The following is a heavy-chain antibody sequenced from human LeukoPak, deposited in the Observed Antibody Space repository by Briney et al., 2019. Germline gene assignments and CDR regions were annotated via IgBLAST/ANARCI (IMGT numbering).Heavy chain of an antibody. J-gene: IGHJ4*02. CDR3: ARVRGGSGSYCVDY. V-gene: IGHV4-39*07. Sequence: PSETLSLTCTVSGDSISSSFYYWGWLRQPPGKGREWIGSIYYGGGTHYNPSLKSRVTISVDTSKNQFSLKLTSVTAADTAVFYCARVRGGSGSYCVDYWGQGTLVTVSS. CDR2: IYYGGGT. D-gene: IGHD3-10*01. CDR1: GDSISSSFYY.